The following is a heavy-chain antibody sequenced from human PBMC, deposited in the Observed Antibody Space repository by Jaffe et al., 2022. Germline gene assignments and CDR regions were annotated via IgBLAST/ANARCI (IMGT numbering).Heavy chain of an antibody. Sequence: QVQLVESGGGVVQPGRSLRLSCAASGFTFSNYDIHWVRQAPGKGLEWVADISYDGNNQYYADSVKGRFTISRDNSKNTLLLQMDSLRAEDTAVYYCAIPGGGRITAPGTFFGFWGQGTLVTVSS. J-gene: IGHJ4*02. CDR2: ISYDGNNQ. CDR1: GFTFSNYD. D-gene: IGHD6-13*01. V-gene: IGHV3-30*03. CDR3: AIPGGGRITAPGTFFGF.